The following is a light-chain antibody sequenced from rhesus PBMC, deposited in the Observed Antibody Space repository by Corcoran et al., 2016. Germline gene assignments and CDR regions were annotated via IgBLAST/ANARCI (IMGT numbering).Light chain of an antibody. V-gene: IGKV1-33*01. Sequence: DIQMTQSPSSLSASVGDTVTITCQASQGISKLLAWYQQKPGKAPNLLIFDASTLQSGVPSRFGCSGSGTEFNLTISSLQPEEFAIYYCQQYKNYPLTFGGGTKVELK. CDR2: DAS. CDR1: QGISKL. J-gene: IGKJ4*01. CDR3: QQYKNYPLT.